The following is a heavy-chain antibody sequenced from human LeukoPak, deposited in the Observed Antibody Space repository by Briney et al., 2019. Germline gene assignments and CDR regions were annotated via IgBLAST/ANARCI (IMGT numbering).Heavy chain of an antibody. D-gene: IGHD6-13*01. CDR1: GFTFSSFS. Sequence: PGGSLRLSCVASGFTFSSFSMNWVRQAPGKGLEWVSSISSSSSNIYYADSVKGRFTISRDNTKTSLFLQMNSLRAEDTAVYYCARDKIAASGTNGRFDPWGQGTLVTVSS. V-gene: IGHV3-21*01. CDR3: ARDKIAASGTNGRFDP. J-gene: IGHJ5*02. CDR2: ISSSSSNI.